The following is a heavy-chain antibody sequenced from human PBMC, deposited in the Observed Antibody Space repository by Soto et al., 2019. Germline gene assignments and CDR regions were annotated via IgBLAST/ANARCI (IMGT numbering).Heavy chain of an antibody. CDR2: INHIGIT. CDR3: ARGDILIGSRNWFDP. CDR1: GGSFINHY. V-gene: IGHV4-34*01. D-gene: IGHD3-9*01. Sequence: QVQLQQWGAGLLKPSETLSLTCAVYGGSFINHYWSWIRQPPGKGLEWIGEINHIGITNYNPSLKSRVTLSVDTFKKQFSLKLSSLAAADTAVYYCARGDILIGSRNWFDPWGQGTLVTVSS. J-gene: IGHJ5*02.